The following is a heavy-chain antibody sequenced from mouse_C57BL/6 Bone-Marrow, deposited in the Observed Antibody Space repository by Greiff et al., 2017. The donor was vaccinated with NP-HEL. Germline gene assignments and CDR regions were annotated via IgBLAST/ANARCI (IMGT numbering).Heavy chain of an antibody. CDR2: ISNLAYSI. D-gene: IGHD1-1*01. J-gene: IGHJ4*01. CDR3: ARQGVYYGTLYAMDY. Sequence: EVKLMESGGGLVQPGGSLKLSCAASGFTFSDYGMAWVRQAPRKGPEWVAFISNLAYSIYYADTVTGRFTISRENAKNTLYLEMSSLRSEDTAMYYCARQGVYYGTLYAMDYWGQGTSVTVSS. V-gene: IGHV5-15*01. CDR1: GFTFSDYG.